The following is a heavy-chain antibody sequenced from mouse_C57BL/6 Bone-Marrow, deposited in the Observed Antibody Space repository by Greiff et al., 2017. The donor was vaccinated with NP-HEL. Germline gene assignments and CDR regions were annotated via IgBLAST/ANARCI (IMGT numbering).Heavy chain of an antibody. D-gene: IGHD1-1*01. V-gene: IGHV5-12*01. CDR2: ISNGGGST. CDR3: ARPLWVEAPYYAMDY. CDR1: GFTFSDYY. Sequence: EVTLVESGGGLVQPGGSLKLSCAASGFTFSDYYMYWVRQTPEKRLEWVAYISNGGGSTYYPDTVKGRFTISRDNAKNTLYLQMSRLKSDDTAMYYCARPLWVEAPYYAMDYWGQGTSVTVSS. J-gene: IGHJ4*01.